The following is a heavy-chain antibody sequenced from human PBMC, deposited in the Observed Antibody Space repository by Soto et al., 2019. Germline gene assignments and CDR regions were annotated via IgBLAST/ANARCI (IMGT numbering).Heavy chain of an antibody. V-gene: IGHV3-48*02. CDR3: ARGDFSSGSYYLDY. J-gene: IGHJ4*02. CDR2: ISSSSSTI. CDR1: GFTFSSYS. D-gene: IGHD1-26*01. Sequence: EVQLVESGGGLVQPGGSLRLSCAASGFTFSSYSMNWVRQAPGKGLEWVSYISSSSSTIYYADSVKGRFTIARDNVKNSLYLQMNSLRDEDTAVYYCARGDFSSGSYYLDYWGQGTLVTVSS.